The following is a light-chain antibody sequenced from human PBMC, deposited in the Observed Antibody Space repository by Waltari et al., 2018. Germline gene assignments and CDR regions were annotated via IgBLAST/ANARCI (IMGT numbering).Light chain of an antibody. J-gene: IGKJ4*01. V-gene: IGKV3D-15*01. CDR2: HAS. CDR3: QQYNRWPPLT. Sequence: VMTQSPATLSVSPGERATLSCRASQSIATDLAWYQHKPGQAPRLLIYHASTRATAIPTRFRGSGSGTDVTLTISGLQSEDSAVYYCQQYNRWPPLTFGGGTKVEI. CDR1: QSIATD.